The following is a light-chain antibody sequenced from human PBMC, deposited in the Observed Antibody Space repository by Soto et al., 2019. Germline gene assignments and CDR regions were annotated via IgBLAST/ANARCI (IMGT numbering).Light chain of an antibody. CDR3: QHYNSYSEA. J-gene: IGKJ1*01. Sequence: DIQMTQSPSPLSGSVGDRVTITCRASQTISSWLAWYQQKPGKAPKLLIYKASTLKSGVPSRFSGSGSGTEFTLTISSLQPDDFATYYCQHYNSYSEAFGQGTKGELK. V-gene: IGKV1-5*03. CDR1: QTISSW. CDR2: KAS.